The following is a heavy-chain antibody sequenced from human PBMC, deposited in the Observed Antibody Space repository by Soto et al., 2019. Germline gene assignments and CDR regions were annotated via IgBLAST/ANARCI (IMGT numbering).Heavy chain of an antibody. D-gene: IGHD6-13*01. V-gene: IGHV4-34*01. J-gene: IGHJ4*02. CDR1: GGSFSGYY. CDR3: ARSGTSISADTYYFDY. Sequence: QVQLQQWGAGLLKPSETLSLTCAVYGGSFSGYYWSWIRQPPGKGLEWIGESNHSGSTNYNPPLTSRVTISVDTSKNQFSLKLSSVTSADTAVYYCARSGTSISADTYYFDYWFQRTLVTVSS. CDR2: SNHSGST.